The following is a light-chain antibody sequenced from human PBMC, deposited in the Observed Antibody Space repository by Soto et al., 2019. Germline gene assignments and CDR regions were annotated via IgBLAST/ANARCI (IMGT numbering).Light chain of an antibody. J-gene: IGKJ4*01. Sequence: EIVLTQSPGTLSLSPGERATLSCRASQSVRSNFLAWYQQKPGQAPRLIMYGASSRTAGISDRISGSGSGTDFPITISRMEPEEFAVYYCQKYGNSPALSFGGGTKVEIK. CDR1: QSVRSNF. V-gene: IGKV3-20*01. CDR2: GAS. CDR3: QKYGNSPALS.